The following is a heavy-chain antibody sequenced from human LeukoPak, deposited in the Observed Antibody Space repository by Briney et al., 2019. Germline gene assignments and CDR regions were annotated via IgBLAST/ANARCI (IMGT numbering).Heavy chain of an antibody. D-gene: IGHD1-26*01. J-gene: IGHJ5*02. CDR2: ISGSGGST. CDR1: GFTFSSYA. Sequence: GSLGLSCAASGFTFSSYAMSWVRQAPGKGLEWVSAISGSGGSTYYADSVKGRFTISRDNSKNTLYLQMNSLRAEDTAVYYCAKHVGATGGYNWFDPWGQGTLVTVSS. V-gene: IGHV3-23*01. CDR3: AKHVGATGGYNWFDP.